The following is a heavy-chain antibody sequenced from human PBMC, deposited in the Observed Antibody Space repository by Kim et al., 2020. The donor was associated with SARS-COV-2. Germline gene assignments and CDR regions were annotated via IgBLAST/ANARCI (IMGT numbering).Heavy chain of an antibody. V-gene: IGHV3-30*07. CDR3: ARGGAAWSSGWAESPHFDY. J-gene: IGHJ4*02. Sequence: VKGRFTISRDNSKNTLYRQRNSLRAEDTAVYYCARGGAAWSSGWAESPHFDYWGQGTLVTVSS. D-gene: IGHD6-19*01.